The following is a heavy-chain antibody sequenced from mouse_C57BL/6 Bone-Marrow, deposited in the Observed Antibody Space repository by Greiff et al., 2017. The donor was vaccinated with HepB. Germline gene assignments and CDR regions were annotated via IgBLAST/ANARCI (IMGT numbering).Heavy chain of an antibody. J-gene: IGHJ2*01. CDR3: AREIGWLGRFFDY. D-gene: IGHD2-3*01. V-gene: IGHV7-1*01. CDR1: GFTFSDFY. Sequence: EVNVVESGGGLVQSGRSLRLSCATSGFTFSDFYMEWVRQAPGKGLEWIAASRNKANDYTTEYSASVKGRFIVSRDTSQISLYLQMNALRAEDTAIYYCAREIGWLGRFFDYWGQGTTLTVSS. CDR2: SRNKANDYTT.